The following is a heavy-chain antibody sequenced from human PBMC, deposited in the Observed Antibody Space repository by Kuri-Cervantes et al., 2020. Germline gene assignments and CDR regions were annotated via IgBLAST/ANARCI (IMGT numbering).Heavy chain of an antibody. CDR1: GFIFSDYY. Sequence: GESLNIYCPASGFIFSDYYMDWVRQAPGKGLEWVANIKQDGSEKYYVDSEKGRFTITRDNDKHSLYLQMHSLRAEDTAVYDCARDHAAAGRINWFDPWAREPWSPSPQ. CDR2: IKQDGSEK. CDR3: ARDHAAAGRINWFDP. J-gene: IGHJ5*02. V-gene: IGHV3-7*01. D-gene: IGHD6-13*01.